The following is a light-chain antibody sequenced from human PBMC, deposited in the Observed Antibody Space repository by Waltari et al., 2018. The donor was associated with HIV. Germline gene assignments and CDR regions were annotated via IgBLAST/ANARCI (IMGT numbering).Light chain of an antibody. Sequence: QSALTQPASVSGSPGQSITISCAGTSSDAGGYDFVSWYQQHPGKAPKLMIYEVSNRPSGVSNRFSGSKSGNTASLTVSGLQAEDEADYYCSSYTGSSTYVVFGGGTKLTVL. V-gene: IGLV2-14*01. CDR1: SSDAGGYDF. CDR3: SSYTGSSTYVV. J-gene: IGLJ2*01. CDR2: EVS.